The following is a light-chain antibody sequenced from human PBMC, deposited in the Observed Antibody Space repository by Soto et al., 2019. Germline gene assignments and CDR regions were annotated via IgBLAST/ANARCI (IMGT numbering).Light chain of an antibody. CDR2: DAS. CDR3: QQFDAYPFT. CDR1: QGISSA. V-gene: IGKV1-13*02. J-gene: IGKJ3*01. Sequence: AIQLTQSPSSLSASVGDSVTITCRASQGISSALAWYQQIPGRAPKLLIYDASSLESGVPSRFSGSRSGTDFTLTVSSLQPEDFATYYCQQFDAYPFTFGPGTKVDIK.